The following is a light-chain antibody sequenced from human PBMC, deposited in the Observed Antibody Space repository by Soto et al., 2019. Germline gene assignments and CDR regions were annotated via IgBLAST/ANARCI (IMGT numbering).Light chain of an antibody. Sequence: SLSPGESTTLSCRASQSVGRNFLAWYQQKPGRAPRLLIHGASYRATGVPDRFSGSGSETDFTLTISRLEPEDFAVYYCHQYAASPLTFGGGTKVEIK. CDR2: GAS. CDR3: HQYAASPLT. CDR1: QSVGRNF. J-gene: IGKJ4*01. V-gene: IGKV3-20*01.